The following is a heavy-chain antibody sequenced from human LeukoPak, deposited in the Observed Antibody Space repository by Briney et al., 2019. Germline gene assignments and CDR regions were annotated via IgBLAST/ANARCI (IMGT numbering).Heavy chain of an antibody. Sequence: KPSETLSLTCAVSGYSISSGYYWGWIRQPPGKGLEWIGSTYHSGSTYYNPSLKSRVTISVDTSKNQFSLKLSSVTAADTAVYYCARQGSKSGTTCFDYWGQGTLVTVSS. J-gene: IGHJ4*02. CDR2: TYHSGST. D-gene: IGHD1-1*01. V-gene: IGHV4-38-2*01. CDR1: GYSISSGYY. CDR3: ARQGSKSGTTCFDY.